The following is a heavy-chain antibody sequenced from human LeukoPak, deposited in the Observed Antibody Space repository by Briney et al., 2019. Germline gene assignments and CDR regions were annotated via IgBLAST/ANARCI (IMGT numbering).Heavy chain of an antibody. CDR1: GFTFSSYA. Sequence: PGGSLRLSCAASGFTFSSYAMSWVRQTPGKGLEWVSVISFGVAVLYYTVSVKGRFTISRDNSKNPLYLQMNSLRVEDTALYYCAKGWHRGTYFFDYWGQGTLVTVSS. J-gene: IGHJ4*02. V-gene: IGHV3-23*01. D-gene: IGHD1-26*01. CDR2: ISFGVAVL. CDR3: AKGWHRGTYFFDY.